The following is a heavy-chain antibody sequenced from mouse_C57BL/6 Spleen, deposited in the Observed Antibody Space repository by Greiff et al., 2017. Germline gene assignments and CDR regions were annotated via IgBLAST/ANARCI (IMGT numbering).Heavy chain of an antibody. CDR1: GFTFSDYY. V-gene: IGHV5-16*01. CDR3: ARAEVTTGYYFDY. Sequence: EVQLQESEGGLVQPGSSMKLSCTASGFTFSDYYMAWVRQVPEKGLEWVANINYDGSSTYYLDSLKSRFIISRDNAKNILYLQMSSLKSEDTATYYCARAEVTTGYYFDYWGQGTTLTVSS. D-gene: IGHD2-2*01. CDR2: INYDGSST. J-gene: IGHJ2*01.